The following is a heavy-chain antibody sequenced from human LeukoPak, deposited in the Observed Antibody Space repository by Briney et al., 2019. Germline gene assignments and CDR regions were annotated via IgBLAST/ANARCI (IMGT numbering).Heavy chain of an antibody. J-gene: IGHJ4*02. CDR2: IKQDGSEK. CDR3: ARPTVVTPGGDY. CDR1: GITFSSYW. D-gene: IGHD4-23*01. Sequence: GGSLRLSCAVSGITFSSYWMSWVRQAPGKGPEWVASIKQDGSEKYYADSVKGRFTISRDNAKNSLYLQMNSLRTEDTAVYYCARPTVVTPGGDYWGQGTLVTVSS. V-gene: IGHV3-7*01.